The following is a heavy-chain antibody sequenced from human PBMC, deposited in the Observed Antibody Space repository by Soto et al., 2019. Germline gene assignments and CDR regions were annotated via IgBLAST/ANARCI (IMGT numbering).Heavy chain of an antibody. J-gene: IGHJ4*02. Sequence: GGSLRLSCVASGFTFISSFMGWVRQAPGKGLEWVANINQDGGGTYYVDSVEGRFTISRDNAKDSLYLQMNSLRGEDTAVYYCARYFRGSGRYFFDYWGQGSLVTVSS. CDR1: GFTFISSF. CDR3: ARYFRGSGRYFFDY. CDR2: INQDGGGT. D-gene: IGHD6-19*01. V-gene: IGHV3-7*03.